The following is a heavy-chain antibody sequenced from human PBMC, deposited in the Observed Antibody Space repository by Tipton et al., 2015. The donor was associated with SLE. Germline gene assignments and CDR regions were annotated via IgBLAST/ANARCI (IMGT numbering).Heavy chain of an antibody. D-gene: IGHD5-12*01. CDR2: IYYSGST. V-gene: IGHV4-39*07. CDR3: ARDPNSGYYGVDY. CDR1: GGSISSSTYY. Sequence: TLSLTCTVSGGSISSSTYYWGWIRQSPGKGLEWIGTIYYSGSTYYNPSLKSRVTISVDKSKNQFSLKLTSVTAADTAVYYCARDPNSGYYGVDYWGQGTLVTVSS. J-gene: IGHJ4*02.